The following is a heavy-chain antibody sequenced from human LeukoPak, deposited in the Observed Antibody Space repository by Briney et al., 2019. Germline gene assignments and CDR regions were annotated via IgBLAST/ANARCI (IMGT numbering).Heavy chain of an antibody. CDR3: ARHYGP. Sequence: SETLSLTCSVSDGSINSYYWGWIRQPPGKGLEWIGSIYDSGSTYYNPSLKSRVTISVDTSKNQFSLKLNSVTAADTAVYYCARHYGPWGQGTLVTVSS. CDR1: DGSINSYY. V-gene: IGHV4-39*01. CDR2: IYDSGST. J-gene: IGHJ5*02. D-gene: IGHD3-10*01.